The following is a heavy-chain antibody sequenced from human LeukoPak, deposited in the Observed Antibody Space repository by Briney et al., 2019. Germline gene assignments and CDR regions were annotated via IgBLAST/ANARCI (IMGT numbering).Heavy chain of an antibody. CDR3: ARDRVALPRYCSSTSCPEHYYGMDV. D-gene: IGHD2-2*01. CDR2: INPNSGGT. J-gene: IGHJ6*02. Sequence: GASVKVSCKASGYTFTGYYMHWVRQAPGQGLEWMGWINPNSGGTNFAQKFQGRVTMTRDTSISTAYMELSRLRSDDTAVYYCARDRVALPRYCSSTSCPEHYYGMDVWGQGTTVTVSS. CDR1: GYTFTGYY. V-gene: IGHV1-2*02.